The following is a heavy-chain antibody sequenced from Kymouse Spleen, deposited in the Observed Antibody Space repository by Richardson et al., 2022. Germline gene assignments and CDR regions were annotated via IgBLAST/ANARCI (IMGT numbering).Heavy chain of an antibody. Sequence: EVQLVESGGGLVQPGGSLRLSCAASGFTFSSYAMSWVRQAPGKGLEWVSAISGSGGSTYYADSVKGRFTISRDNSKNTLYLQMNSLRAEDTAVYYCAKDRVPGRSRRTTDYYYGMDVWGQGTTVTVSS. CDR3: AKDRVPGRSRRTTDYYYGMDV. D-gene: IGHD4-11,IGHD4-11*01,IGHD4-17*01. V-gene: IGHV3-23*04. CDR1: GFTFSSYA. J-gene: IGHJ6*02. CDR2: ISGSGGST.